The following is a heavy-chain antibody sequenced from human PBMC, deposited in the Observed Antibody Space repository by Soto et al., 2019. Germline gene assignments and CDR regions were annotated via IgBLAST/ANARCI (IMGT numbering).Heavy chain of an antibody. Sequence: GGSLRRSSAASGFTFRSCWMHWVRQAPGKGLVWVSRINSDGSSTSYADYVKGRFTISRDNAKNTLYLQMNSLRAEDTAVYYCASSIQLYYYCYGMDVWGQGTTVTVSS. CDR1: GFTFRSCW. CDR2: INSDGSST. J-gene: IGHJ6*02. CDR3: ASSIQLYYYCYGMDV. D-gene: IGHD5-18*01. V-gene: IGHV3-74*01.